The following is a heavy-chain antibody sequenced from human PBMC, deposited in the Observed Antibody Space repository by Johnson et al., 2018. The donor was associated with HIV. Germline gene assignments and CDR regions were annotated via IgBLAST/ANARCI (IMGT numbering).Heavy chain of an antibody. CDR2: ISSSGSTI. J-gene: IGHJ3*01. V-gene: IGHV3-48*01. Sequence: VQLVESGGGLVQPGGSLRLSCVASGFTFSSNALNWFRQAPGKGLEWVSYISSSGSTIYYADSVKGRFTISRDNSKNTLYLQMNSLRAEDTAIYYCARGPGGFGAFDVWGQGTVVTVSS. CDR3: ARGPGGFGAFDV. CDR1: GFTFSSNA. D-gene: IGHD2-8*02.